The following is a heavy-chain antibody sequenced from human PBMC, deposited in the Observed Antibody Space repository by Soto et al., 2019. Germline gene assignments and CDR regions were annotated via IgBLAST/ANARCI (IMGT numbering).Heavy chain of an antibody. D-gene: IGHD6-13*01. V-gene: IGHV3-7*01. CDR1: GFTFSSYW. CDR2: IKQDGSEK. CDR3: ARESFEAAAVPWYFAY. Sequence: EVQLVESGGGLVQPGGSLRLSCAASGFTFSSYWMSWVRQAPGKGLEWVANIKQDGSEKYYVDSVKGRFTISRDNAKNSRYLQMNSLRAEDTAVYYCARESFEAAAVPWYFAYWGQGTLVTVSS. J-gene: IGHJ4*02.